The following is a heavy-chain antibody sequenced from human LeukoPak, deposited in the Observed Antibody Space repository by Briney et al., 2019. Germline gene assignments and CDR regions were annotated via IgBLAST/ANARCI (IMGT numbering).Heavy chain of an antibody. CDR1: GFTFSPYA. V-gene: IGHV3-23*01. Sequence: PGGSLRLSCAASGFTFSPYAMSWVRQAPGKGLQWVSTVSGSGGTTYYADSVKGRFTVSRDNSKNTVYLQMNSLRADDTALYYCAKALIGRAAVRDASDIWGHRTMVTVSS. J-gene: IGHJ3*02. CDR2: VSGSGGTT. D-gene: IGHD3-9*01. CDR3: AKALIGRAAVRDASDI.